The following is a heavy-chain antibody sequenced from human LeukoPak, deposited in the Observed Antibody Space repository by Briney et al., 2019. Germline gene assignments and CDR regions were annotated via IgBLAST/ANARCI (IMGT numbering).Heavy chain of an antibody. Sequence: PGGSLRLSCAASGFTFSSYSMNWVRQAPGKGLEWVSSISSSSSYIYYADPVKGRFTISRDNAKNSLYLQMNSLRAEDTAVYYCARDRGIAVAGTLVGYWGQGTLVTVSS. D-gene: IGHD6-19*01. J-gene: IGHJ4*02. V-gene: IGHV3-21*01. CDR1: GFTFSSYS. CDR3: ARDRGIAVAGTLVGY. CDR2: ISSSSSYI.